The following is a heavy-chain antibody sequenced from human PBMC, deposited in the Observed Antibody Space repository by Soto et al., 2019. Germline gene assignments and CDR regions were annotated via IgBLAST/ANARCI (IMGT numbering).Heavy chain of an antibody. D-gene: IGHD5-12*01. CDR1: AYTFTNYW. J-gene: IGHJ4*02. V-gene: IGHV5-51*01. Sequence: GESLKISCKGSAYTFTNYWLAWVRQMPGKGLEWMGIIYPGDSDTRYNPSSQGKGTISAEKSISNAYLQWKSLKASDNVMFYCARHSGDGYNYFAYWGQGTLVTVPS. CDR2: IYPGDSDT. CDR3: ARHSGDGYNYFAY.